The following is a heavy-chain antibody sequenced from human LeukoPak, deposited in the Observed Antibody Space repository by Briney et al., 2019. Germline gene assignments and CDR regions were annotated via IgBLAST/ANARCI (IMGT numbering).Heavy chain of an antibody. CDR1: GFTFDDYG. V-gene: IGHV3-20*01. D-gene: IGHD6-13*01. Sequence: GGSLRLSCAASGFTFDDYGMSWVRQAPGKGLECVSGINWNGGSTGYADSVKGRFTISRDNAKNSLYLQMNSLRAEDTALYHCARGIAAAVYNWFDPWGQGTLVTVSS. CDR2: INWNGGST. CDR3: ARGIAAAVYNWFDP. J-gene: IGHJ5*02.